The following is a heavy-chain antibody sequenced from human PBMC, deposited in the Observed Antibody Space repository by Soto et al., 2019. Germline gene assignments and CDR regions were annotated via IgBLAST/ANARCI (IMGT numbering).Heavy chain of an antibody. CDR2: ISGSGGSP. J-gene: IGHJ4*02. Sequence: EVQLLQSGGGLVQPGASLRLSCAASGFIFSSYTISWVRQAPGKGLEWVSVISGSGGSPYHADSVQGRFTISRDNPKNTLYLQMNSLRAEDTAIYYCAKARCSSATCYVPDYWGQGTLVTVSS. V-gene: IGHV3-23*01. D-gene: IGHD2-2*01. CDR3: AKARCSSATCYVPDY. CDR1: GFIFSSYT.